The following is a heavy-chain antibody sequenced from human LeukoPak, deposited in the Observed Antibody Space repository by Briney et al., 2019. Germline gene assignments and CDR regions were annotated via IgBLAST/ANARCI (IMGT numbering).Heavy chain of an antibody. CDR2: IYTSGNT. Sequence: SETLSLTCTVSGGSISSSSYYWGWIRQPPGKGLEWIGRIYTSGNTNSNPSLKSRVTMSVDTSKSQFSLKLSSVTAADTAVYYCAREEMAIDYWGQGTLVTVSS. V-gene: IGHV4-39*07. CDR1: GGSISSSSYY. J-gene: IGHJ4*02. CDR3: AREEMAIDY. D-gene: IGHD5-24*01.